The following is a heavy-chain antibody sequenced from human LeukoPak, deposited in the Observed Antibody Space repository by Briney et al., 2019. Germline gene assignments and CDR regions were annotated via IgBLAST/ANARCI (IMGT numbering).Heavy chain of an antibody. J-gene: IGHJ4*02. CDR1: GYTFTGYY. Sequence: ASVKVSCKASGYTFTGYYMHWVRQAPGQGLEWMGWINPNSGGTNYAQKFQGRVTMTRDTSISTAYMELSRLRSDDTAVYYCARDPRHSGYDSFDYWGQGTLVTASS. CDR3: ARDPRHSGYDSFDY. V-gene: IGHV1-2*02. D-gene: IGHD5-12*01. CDR2: INPNSGGT.